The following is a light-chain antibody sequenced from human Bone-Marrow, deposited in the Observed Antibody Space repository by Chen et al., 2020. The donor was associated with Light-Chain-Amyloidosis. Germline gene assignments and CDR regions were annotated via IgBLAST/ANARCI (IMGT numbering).Light chain of an antibody. V-gene: IGLV2-14*01. CDR3: SSYIITNTLV. J-gene: IGLJ1*01. CDR1: SSDVGGDNH. Sequence: QSVLTQPASVSGSPGQSITISCTGTSSDVGGDNHVSWYQQHPDKAPKLMIYEVTNRPSWVPDRFSGSKSDNTASLTISGLQTEDEADYFCSSYIITNTLVFGSGTRVTVL. CDR2: EVT.